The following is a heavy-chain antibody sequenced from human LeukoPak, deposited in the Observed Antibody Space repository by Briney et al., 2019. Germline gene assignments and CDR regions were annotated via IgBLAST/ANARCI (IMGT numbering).Heavy chain of an antibody. CDR2: IYYSGST. D-gene: IGHD3-10*01. CDR1: GDSINGGGYY. CDR3: ARDNYYGPGSFVY. J-gene: IGHJ4*02. V-gene: IGHV4-31*03. Sequence: SQTLSLTCTVSGDSINGGGYYWSWIRQHPGKGLEWIGYIYYSGSTYYNPSLKSRVTISVDTSKNQFSLKVNSVTVADTAVYYCARDNYYGPGSFVYWGQGTLVTVSS.